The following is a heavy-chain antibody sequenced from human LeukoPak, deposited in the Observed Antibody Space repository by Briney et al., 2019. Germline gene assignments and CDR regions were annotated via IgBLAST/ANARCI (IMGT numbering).Heavy chain of an antibody. V-gene: IGHV3-21*04. CDR3: ARDDLRDEGFDV. CDR2: ISTSSVYK. CDR1: GFTFTNYN. J-gene: IGHJ3*01. Sequence: GRSLRLSCSASGFTFTNYNMNWVRQAPGKGLEWVSSISTSSVYKHYADSVKGRFTISRDSATNSVYLQMNSLRAGDTAFYYCARDDLRDEGFDVWGQGTMVTVSS.